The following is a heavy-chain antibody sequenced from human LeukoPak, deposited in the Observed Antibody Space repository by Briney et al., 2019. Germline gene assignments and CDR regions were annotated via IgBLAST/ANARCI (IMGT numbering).Heavy chain of an antibody. V-gene: IGHV1-69*01. CDR2: IIPIFGTA. CDR3: ASRFFSSRRQIYYFDY. Sequence: ASVKVSCKASGGTFSSYAISWVRQAPGQGLEWMGGIIPIFGTANYAQKFQGRVTITADESTSTAYMELSSLRSEDTAVYYRASRFFSSRRQIYYFDYWGQGTLVTVSS. D-gene: IGHD3-3*01. CDR1: GGTFSSYA. J-gene: IGHJ4*02.